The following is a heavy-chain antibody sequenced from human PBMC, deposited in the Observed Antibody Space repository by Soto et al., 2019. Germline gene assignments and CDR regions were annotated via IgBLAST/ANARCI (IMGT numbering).Heavy chain of an antibody. D-gene: IGHD2-8*02. CDR2: IYYSGST. CDR3: ARAFAGTGAYWYFGL. J-gene: IGHJ2*01. CDR1: GDSISSYY. Sequence: SETLSLTCAVSGDSISSYYWTWIRQPPGKGLEWIGYIYYSGSTNYNPSLKSRVTISIDTSRNQFSLSLTSVTAADTAVYYCARAFAGTGAYWYFGLWGRGNLVTVSS. V-gene: IGHV4-59*01.